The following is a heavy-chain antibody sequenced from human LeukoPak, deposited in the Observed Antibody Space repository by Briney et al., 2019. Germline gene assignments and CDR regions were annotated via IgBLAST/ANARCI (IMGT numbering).Heavy chain of an antibody. Sequence: RSGGSLRLSCAASGFTVRTNYMSWVRQAPGKGLEWVSPIHDDGSTYYTDSVKGRFTISRDNSKNTLYLQMNSLRAEDTAVYYCAREENHIVTTSYYFDHWGQGTLVTVPT. CDR1: GFTVRTNY. CDR2: IHDDGST. J-gene: IGHJ4*02. V-gene: IGHV3-53*01. CDR3: AREENHIVTTSYYFDH. D-gene: IGHD5-12*01.